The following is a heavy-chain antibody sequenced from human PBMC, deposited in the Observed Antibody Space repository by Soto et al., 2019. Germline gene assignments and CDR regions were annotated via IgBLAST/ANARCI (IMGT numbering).Heavy chain of an antibody. Sequence: TLSLTCTVSGGSISSSYWSWIRQPPGKGLEWLAYIYDDGSANYNPSLKSRATISLDMSKNQFSLKLTSVTAADTAVYYCARDKYCSGGSCRKNWFHPWGQGTLVTVSS. CDR1: GGSISSSY. CDR2: IYDDGSA. J-gene: IGHJ5*02. V-gene: IGHV4-59*01. D-gene: IGHD2-15*01. CDR3: ARDKYCSGGSCRKNWFHP.